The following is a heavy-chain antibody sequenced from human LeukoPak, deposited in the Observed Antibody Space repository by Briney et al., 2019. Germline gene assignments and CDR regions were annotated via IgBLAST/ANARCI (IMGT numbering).Heavy chain of an antibody. CDR1: GFTVSSNY. V-gene: IGHV3-53*01. D-gene: IGHD3-10*01. CDR2: IYSDGRT. J-gene: IGHJ4*02. CDR3: ARDYHGSGSLTTFDY. Sequence: GGSLRLSCAASGFTVSSNYMSWVRQAPGKGLEWVSVIYSDGRTYYADSVKGRFTISRDNSKNTLYLETNSLRAEDTAVYYCARDYHGSGSLTTFDYWGQGTLVTVSS.